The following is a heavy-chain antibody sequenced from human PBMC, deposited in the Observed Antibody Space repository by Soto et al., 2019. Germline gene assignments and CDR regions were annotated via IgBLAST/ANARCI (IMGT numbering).Heavy chain of an antibody. V-gene: IGHV4-39*01. CDR1: GGSVSTNSYS. J-gene: IGHJ4*02. Sequence: PSETLSLTCTVSGGSVSTNSYSWGWIRQSPGKGLEWIGTIYSSENTYYNPSLLSRVTISVDTSKNEFSLRLSSVTAADTAVYYCARRYGYSFDYWDQGTLVTVSS. D-gene: IGHD1-1*01. CDR2: IYSSENT. CDR3: ARRYGYSFDY.